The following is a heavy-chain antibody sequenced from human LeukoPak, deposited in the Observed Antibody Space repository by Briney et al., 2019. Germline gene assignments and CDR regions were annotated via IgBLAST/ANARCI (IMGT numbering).Heavy chain of an antibody. CDR1: GFTFSSYA. D-gene: IGHD6-19*01. Sequence: GGSLRLSCAASGFTFSSYAMHWVRQAPGKGLEYVSAISSNGGSTYYANSVKGRFTISRDNSKNTLYLQMGSLRAEDMAVYYCARGAVAGNPCYYYYGMDVWGQGTTVTVSS. V-gene: IGHV3-64*01. J-gene: IGHJ6*02. CDR3: ARGAVAGNPCYYYYGMDV. CDR2: ISSNGGST.